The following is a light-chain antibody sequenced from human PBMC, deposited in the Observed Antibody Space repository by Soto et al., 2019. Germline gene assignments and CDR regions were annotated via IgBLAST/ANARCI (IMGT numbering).Light chain of an antibody. V-gene: IGKV1-5*03. J-gene: IGKJ2*01. CDR1: QDISTW. Sequence: DIHMTQSPSTLSASVGDRVNITCRASQDISTWLAWYQQKPGKAPKLLIYKASSLESEVPSRFSGSGSGTEFTLTINSLQPDDFASYFCQQYNTYPFTFGQGTKLEIQ. CDR3: QQYNTYPFT. CDR2: KAS.